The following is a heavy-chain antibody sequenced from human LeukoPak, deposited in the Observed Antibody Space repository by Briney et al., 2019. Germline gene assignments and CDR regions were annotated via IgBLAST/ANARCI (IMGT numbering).Heavy chain of an antibody. CDR1: GYKFTSYG. Sequence: ASVKVSCKGFGYKFTSYGISWVRQAPGQGLQWMGWISGYIGETHYAQKPQGRVSMTTDTSTSTAYMELTSLRSDDTAVYYCARAKRLPLDYWGQGTLVTVSS. CDR2: ISGYIGET. CDR3: ARAKRLPLDY. D-gene: IGHD1-1*01. V-gene: IGHV1-18*01. J-gene: IGHJ4*02.